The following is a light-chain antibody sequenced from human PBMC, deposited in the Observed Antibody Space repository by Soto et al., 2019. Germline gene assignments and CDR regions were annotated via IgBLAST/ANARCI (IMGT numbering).Light chain of an antibody. CDR3: SSYTSSSTVV. V-gene: IGLV2-14*01. CDR2: DVS. J-gene: IGLJ2*01. CDR1: SSDVGGYNY. Sequence: QSVLTQPASVSGSPGQSITIPCTGTSSDVGGYNYVSWYQQHPGKAPKLMIYDVSNRPSGVSNRFSGSKSGNTASLTISGLQAEDEADYYCSSYTSSSTVVFGGGTKVT.